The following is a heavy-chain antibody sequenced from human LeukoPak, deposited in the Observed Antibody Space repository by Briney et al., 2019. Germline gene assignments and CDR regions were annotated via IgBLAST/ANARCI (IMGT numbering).Heavy chain of an antibody. Sequence: SETLSLTCTVSGGSISSYYWSWIRQPPGKGLEWIGYIYYSGSTNYNPSPKSRVTISVDTSKNQFSLKLSSVTAADTAVYYCARYGVESPHRNWLDPWGQGTLVTVSS. CDR2: IYYSGST. CDR3: ARYGVESPHRNWLDP. CDR1: GGSISSYY. D-gene: IGHD3-10*01. V-gene: IGHV4-59*01. J-gene: IGHJ5*02.